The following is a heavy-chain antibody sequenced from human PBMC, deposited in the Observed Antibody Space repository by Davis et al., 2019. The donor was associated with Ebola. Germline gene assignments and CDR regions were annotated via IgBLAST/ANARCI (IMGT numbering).Heavy chain of an antibody. J-gene: IGHJ4*03. D-gene: IGHD3-22*01. CDR1: GGSISSSNW. Sequence: SETLSLTCAVSGGSISSSNWWSWVRQPPGKGLEWIGEIYHSGSTNYNPSLKSRVTISVDKSKNQFSLKLSSVTAADTAVYYCARAARYYYDSSGYYGSYYFDYWGQGTTVTVSS. V-gene: IGHV4-4*02. CDR2: IYHSGST. CDR3: ARAARYYYDSSGYYGSYYFDY.